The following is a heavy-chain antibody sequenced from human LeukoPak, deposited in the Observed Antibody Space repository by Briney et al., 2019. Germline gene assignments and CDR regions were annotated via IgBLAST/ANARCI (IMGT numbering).Heavy chain of an antibody. D-gene: IGHD6-6*01. CDR3: ARDGYSSSKYFQH. Sequence: SETLSLTCSVSGVSISSGSNYWGWIRQPPGKTLEWIGSIYSSGSTYYNPSLKSRITISVDTSKTQFSLKLSSVTAADTAVYYCARDGYSSSKYFQHWGQGTLVTVSS. J-gene: IGHJ1*01. CDR2: IYSSGST. V-gene: IGHV4-39*07. CDR1: GVSISSGSNY.